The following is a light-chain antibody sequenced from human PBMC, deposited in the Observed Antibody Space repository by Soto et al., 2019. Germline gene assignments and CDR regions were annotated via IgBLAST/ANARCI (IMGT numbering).Light chain of an antibody. V-gene: IGKV1-39*01. J-gene: IGKJ1*01. CDR3: QQYHTWT. CDR2: AAS. Sequence: DIQMTQSPSSLSSSVGDRVTITCRASQSISSYLNWYQQKPGKAPKLLISAASTLQSGVPSRFSDSGSGTDFTLTISSLQPDDFATYYCQQYHTWTFGQGTKVDIK. CDR1: QSISSY.